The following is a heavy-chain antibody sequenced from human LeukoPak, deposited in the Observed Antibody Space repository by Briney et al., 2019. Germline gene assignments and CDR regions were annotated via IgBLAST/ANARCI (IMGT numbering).Heavy chain of an antibody. CDR2: ITPNADRT. CDR3: AIMHGYYDGSGYWVQ. Sequence: GGSLKLSCAASGFTFGSYGMSWVRQAPGKGLEWVSFITPNADRTSYADPVEGRFTISRDNPRNTLYMQMNSLRDEDTALYYCAIMHGYYDGSGYWVQWGQGTLVTVSS. D-gene: IGHD3-22*01. J-gene: IGHJ1*01. V-gene: IGHV3-23*01. CDR1: GFTFGSYG.